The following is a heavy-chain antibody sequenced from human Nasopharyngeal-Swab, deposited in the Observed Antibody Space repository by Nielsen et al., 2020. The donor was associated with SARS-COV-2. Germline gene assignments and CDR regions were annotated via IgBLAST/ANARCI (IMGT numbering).Heavy chain of an antibody. Sequence: VRQMPGKGLEWVGFIRSKAYGGTTEYAASVKGRFTISRDDSKSIAYLQMNSLKTEDTAVYYCTSEIYDSSGFWGQGTLVTVSS. V-gene: IGHV3-49*02. D-gene: IGHD3-22*01. CDR3: TSEIYDSSGF. J-gene: IGHJ4*02. CDR2: IRSKAYGGTT.